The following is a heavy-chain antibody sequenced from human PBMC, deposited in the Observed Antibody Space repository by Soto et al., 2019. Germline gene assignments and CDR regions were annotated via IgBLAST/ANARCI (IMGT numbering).Heavy chain of an antibody. D-gene: IGHD2-15*01. CDR3: ARESRFCSGGSCYFPPVIDY. CDR2: IIPIFGTA. Sequence: SVKVSCKASGGTFSSYAISWVRQAPGQGLEWMGGIIPIFGTANYAQKFQGRVTITADESTSTAYMELSSLRSEDTAVYYCARESRFCSGGSCYFPPVIDYGGQGTRVTVSS. J-gene: IGHJ4*02. V-gene: IGHV1-69*13. CDR1: GGTFSSYA.